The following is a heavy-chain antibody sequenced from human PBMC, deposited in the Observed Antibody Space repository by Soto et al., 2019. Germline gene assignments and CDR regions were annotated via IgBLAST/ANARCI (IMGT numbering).Heavy chain of an antibody. Sequence: GASVKVSCKASFYTFTSYDISWVRQAPGQGLEWMGIISPCDGNTSYAQKLQGRVTMTADTSTSTAYMELSSLRSEDTAVYYCARCVGAVAGPTTYDAFDIWGQGTMVTVSS. J-gene: IGHJ3*02. D-gene: IGHD6-19*01. CDR1: FYTFTSYD. V-gene: IGHV1-18*01. CDR2: ISPCDGNT. CDR3: ARCVGAVAGPTTYDAFDI.